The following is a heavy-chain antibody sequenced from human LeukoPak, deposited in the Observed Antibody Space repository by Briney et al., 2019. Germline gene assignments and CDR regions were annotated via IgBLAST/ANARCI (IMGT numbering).Heavy chain of an antibody. CDR3: ASITGTRGLENPTEKEDY. Sequence: PGGSLRLSCAASGFTFSSYSMNWVRQAPGKGLEWVSYISSSSSTIYYADSVKGRFTISRDNSKNTLYLQMNSLRAEDTAVCYCASITGTRGLENPTEKEDYWGQGTLVTVSS. J-gene: IGHJ4*02. CDR2: ISSSSSTI. CDR1: GFTFSSYS. D-gene: IGHD1-7*01. V-gene: IGHV3-48*01.